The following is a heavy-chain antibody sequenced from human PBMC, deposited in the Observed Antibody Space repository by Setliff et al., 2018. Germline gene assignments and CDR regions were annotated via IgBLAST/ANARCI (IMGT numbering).Heavy chain of an antibody. Sequence: SETLSLTCSVSGASVSNVNYYWGWIRQPPGKGLEWVASIYYSGSTYYNPSLESRVTISVDTSKNQFSLKLSSVTAADTAVYYCARDVRVASSSWFKSAFDIWGQGTMVTVSS. CDR1: GASVSNVNYY. J-gene: IGHJ3*02. V-gene: IGHV4-39*07. CDR3: ARDVRVASSSWFKSAFDI. CDR2: IYYSGST. D-gene: IGHD6-13*01.